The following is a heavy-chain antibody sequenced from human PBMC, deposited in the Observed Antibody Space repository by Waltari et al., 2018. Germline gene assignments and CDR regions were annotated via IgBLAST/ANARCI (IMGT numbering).Heavy chain of an antibody. CDR2: ISGSGGST. V-gene: IGHV3-23*01. D-gene: IGHD3-9*01. Sequence: EVQLLESGGGLVQPGGSLRLSCAASGFTCSSYAMSWVSQAPGKGLEWVSAISGSGGSTYYADSVKGRFTISRDNSKNTLYLQMNSLRAEDTAVYYCAKAPKRYFDWLFLDWGQGTLVTVSS. J-gene: IGHJ4*02. CDR1: GFTCSSYA. CDR3: AKAPKRYFDWLFLD.